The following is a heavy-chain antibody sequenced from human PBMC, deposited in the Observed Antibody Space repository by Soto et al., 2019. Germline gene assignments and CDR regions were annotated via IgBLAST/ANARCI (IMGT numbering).Heavy chain of an antibody. CDR1: GGSISSSSYY. CDR2: IYYSGST. Sequence: SETLSLTCTVSGGSISSSSYYWGWIRQPPGKGLEWIGSIYYSGSTYYNPSLKSRVTVSIDTSKNHFSLRLSSVTAADTAVYYCVRHQMEPTFRSIQKHDYWGQGTLVTVSS. D-gene: IGHD1-1*01. CDR3: VRHQMEPTFRSIQKHDY. J-gene: IGHJ4*02. V-gene: IGHV4-39*01.